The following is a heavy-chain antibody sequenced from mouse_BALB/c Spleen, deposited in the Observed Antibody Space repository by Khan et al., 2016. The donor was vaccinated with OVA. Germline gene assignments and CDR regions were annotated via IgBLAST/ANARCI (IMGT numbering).Heavy chain of an antibody. CDR3: ATSYFYGYYFDY. Sequence: EVQLVESGGDLVQPGGSRKLSCAASGFTFSSYGMHWVRQAPEKGLEWAAYISGDSNTIYYADTVKGRFTISRDNPRNTLFLQMTSLMSEDTAMYYCATSYFYGYYFDYWGPGTTLTVSS. D-gene: IGHD1-1*01. J-gene: IGHJ2*01. CDR2: ISGDSNTI. V-gene: IGHV5-17*02. CDR1: GFTFSSYG.